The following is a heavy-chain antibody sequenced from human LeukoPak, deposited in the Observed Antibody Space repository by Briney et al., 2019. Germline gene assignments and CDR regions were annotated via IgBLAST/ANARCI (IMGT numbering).Heavy chain of an antibody. CDR1: GGSISSSSYY. D-gene: IGHD4-17*01. Sequence: PSETLSLTCTVSGGSISSSSYYWGWIRQPPGKGLEWIGSIYYSGSTYYNPSLKSRVTISVDTSKNQFSLKLSSVTAADTAVYYCARSISTVTDVNWFDPWGQGTLVTVSS. V-gene: IGHV4-39*01. CDR3: ARSISTVTDVNWFDP. CDR2: IYYSGST. J-gene: IGHJ5*02.